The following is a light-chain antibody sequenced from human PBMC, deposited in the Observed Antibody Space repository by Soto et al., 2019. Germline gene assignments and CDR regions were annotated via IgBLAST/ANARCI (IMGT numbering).Light chain of an antibody. J-gene: IGLJ2*01. CDR2: DVS. V-gene: IGLV2-14*01. Sequence: QSALTQPASVSGSPGQSITISCSGTSSDVGGYNYVSWYQQHPGNAPKLMIYDVSNRPSGVSDRFSGSKSGNTASLTISELQAEDEADYYCGAYTSSSTLVVFGGGTKLTVL. CDR1: SSDVGGYNY. CDR3: GAYTSSSTLVV.